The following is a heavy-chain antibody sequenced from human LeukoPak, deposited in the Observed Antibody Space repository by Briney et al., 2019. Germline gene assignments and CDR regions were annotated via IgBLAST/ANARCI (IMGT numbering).Heavy chain of an antibody. Sequence: GDSVKVSCKASGYTFTSNGISWARQAPGQGLEWMGWISAYNGNTNYAQKLQGRVTMTTDTSTSSAYMELRSLRSDDTAVYYCARTAGSPYFDYYYYMDVWGKGTTVTVSS. CDR1: GYTFTSNG. CDR3: ARTAGSPYFDYYYYMDV. D-gene: IGHD2/OR15-2a*01. J-gene: IGHJ6*03. V-gene: IGHV1-18*01. CDR2: ISAYNGNT.